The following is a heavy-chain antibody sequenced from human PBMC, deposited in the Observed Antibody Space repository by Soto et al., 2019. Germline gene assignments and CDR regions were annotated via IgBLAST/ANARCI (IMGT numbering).Heavy chain of an antibody. V-gene: IGHV3-23*01. CDR2: ISGSGGTT. Sequence: EVHLLESGGGLVQPGGSLRLSCAATGFTFSNYAMTWVRQAPGKGLEWVSAISGSGGTTYYVDSVKGRFTISRDNSKSTLYLQMNSLRAEDTAVYYCAKARSASDSFPFAYWGQGTLVTVSS. CDR3: AKARSASDSFPFAY. D-gene: IGHD5-12*01. J-gene: IGHJ4*02. CDR1: GFTFSNYA.